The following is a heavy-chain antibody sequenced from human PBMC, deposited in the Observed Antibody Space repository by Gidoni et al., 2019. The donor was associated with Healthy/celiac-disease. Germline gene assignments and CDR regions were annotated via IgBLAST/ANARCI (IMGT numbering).Heavy chain of an antibody. J-gene: IGHJ4*02. CDR1: GFTFSSYW. CDR2: LNSNGSST. D-gene: IGHD2-15*01. CDR3: ARDRGYGGNRCLDY. Sequence: EVQLVESGGGLVQPGGSLRLSCAASGFTFSSYWMHWVRQAQGKGLVWVSRLNSNGSSTSYADSVKGRFTISRDNAKNTLYLQMNSLRAEDTAVYYCARDRGYGGNRCLDYWGQGTLVTVSS. V-gene: IGHV3-74*01.